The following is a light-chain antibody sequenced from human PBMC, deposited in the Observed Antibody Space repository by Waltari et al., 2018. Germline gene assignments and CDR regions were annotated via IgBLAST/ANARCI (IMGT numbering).Light chain of an antibody. CDR3: AAWDDSLSGQV. J-gene: IGLJ1*01. Sequence: QSVLTQPPSASGTPGQRFTISCSGSSSNLGSNTVNWYQQVPGTAPKLLIYSNNKRPSGVPDRFSGSKSGTSASLAISGLQSEDEADYYCAAWDDSLSGQVFGTGTKVTVL. CDR2: SNN. CDR1: SSNLGSNT. V-gene: IGLV1-44*01.